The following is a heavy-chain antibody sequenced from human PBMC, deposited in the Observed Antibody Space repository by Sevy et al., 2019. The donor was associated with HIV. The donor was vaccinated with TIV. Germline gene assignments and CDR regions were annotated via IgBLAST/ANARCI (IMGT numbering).Heavy chain of an antibody. CDR1: GYTLTEFS. J-gene: IGHJ4*02. Sequence: ASVKVSCKVSGYTLTEFSMHWVRQAPGKGLEWMGSYDPEDGERTYAQKFQGRVTMTEDTSTDTAYMELSSLRSEDTAVYYCATTKDYYESSGDPFDYWGQGTLVTVSS. V-gene: IGHV1-24*01. CDR3: ATTKDYYESSGDPFDY. CDR2: YDPEDGER. D-gene: IGHD3-22*01.